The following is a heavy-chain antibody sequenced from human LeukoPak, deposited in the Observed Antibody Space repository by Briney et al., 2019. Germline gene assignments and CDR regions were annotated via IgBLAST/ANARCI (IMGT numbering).Heavy chain of an antibody. D-gene: IGHD3-9*01. Sequence: ASVKVSCKASGYTFTGYYMNWVRQAPGQGLEWMGWINPNTGGTNYAQNFQDRVTMTSDASISTAYMDLSRLISDDTAVYYCARSQYDVLTGSPDYWGQGTLVTVSS. J-gene: IGHJ4*02. V-gene: IGHV1-2*02. CDR1: GYTFTGYY. CDR2: INPNTGGT. CDR3: ARSQYDVLTGSPDY.